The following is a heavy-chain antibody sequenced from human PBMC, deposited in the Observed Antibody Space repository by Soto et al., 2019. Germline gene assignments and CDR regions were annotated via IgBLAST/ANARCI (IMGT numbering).Heavy chain of an antibody. V-gene: IGHV1-8*01. CDR3: ARGPRNWGFDY. Sequence: QVQLVQSGAEVKKPGASVKVSCKSSEYIFTKYDFNWVRQAPGQAFEWIGWMNQNNEKTGYAQKFQCRVTMTRDTSISTAYMELSILRSEDTAVYYCARGPRNWGFDYWGQGTLVIVSS. D-gene: IGHD7-27*01. CDR2: MNQNNEKT. CDR1: EYIFTKYD. J-gene: IGHJ4*02.